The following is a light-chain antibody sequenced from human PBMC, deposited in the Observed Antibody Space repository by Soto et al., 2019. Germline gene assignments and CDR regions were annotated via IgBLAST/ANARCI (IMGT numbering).Light chain of an antibody. CDR1: SSNIGAGYD. CDR2: GNS. V-gene: IGLV1-40*01. J-gene: IGLJ2*01. Sequence: QSVLTQPPSVSGAPGQRVTISCTGSSSNIGAGYDVHWYQQLPGTAPKLLIYGNSNRPSGVPDRFSGSKSDTSASLAITGLQAEDEADCYCQSYDSSPSGYVVFGGGTKLTVL. CDR3: QSYDSSPSGYVV.